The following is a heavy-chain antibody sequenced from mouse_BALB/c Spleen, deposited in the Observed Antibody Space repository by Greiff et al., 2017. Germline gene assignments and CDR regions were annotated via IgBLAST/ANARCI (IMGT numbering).Heavy chain of an antibody. CDR3: ARRGDTPFAY. V-gene: IGHV1S132*01. D-gene: IGHD5-1-1*01. CDR1: GYTFTSYW. CDR2: IFPGTGTT. J-gene: IGHJ3*01. Sequence: QVQLQQSGAELVKPGASVKLSCKTSGYTFTSYWIQWVKQRPGQGLGWIGEIFPGTGTTYYNEKFKGKATLTIDTSSSTAYMQLSSLTSEDSAVYFCARRGDTPFAYWGQGTLVTVSA.